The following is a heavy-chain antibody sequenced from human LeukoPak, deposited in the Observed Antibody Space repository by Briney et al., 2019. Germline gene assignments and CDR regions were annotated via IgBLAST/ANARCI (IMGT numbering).Heavy chain of an antibody. CDR2: IDPKSGGT. CDR3: ARDAAVAGDY. D-gene: IGHD6-19*01. CDR1: GYTFSGYY. V-gene: IGHV1-2*06. Sequence: VSVKVSCKASGYTFSGYYLQWLRQAPAQGLEWMGRIDPKSGGTNYAQKFQGRVTMTRDTSISTAYMELSRLRSDDTAVYYCARDAAVAGDYWGQGTLVTVSS. J-gene: IGHJ4*02.